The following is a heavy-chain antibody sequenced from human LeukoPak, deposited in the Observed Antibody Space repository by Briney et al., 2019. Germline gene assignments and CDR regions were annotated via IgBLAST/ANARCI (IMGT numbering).Heavy chain of an antibody. Sequence: GGSLRLSCAASGFTFSSYWMHWVRQAPGKGLEWVAVISYDGSNKYYADSVKGRFTISRDNSKNTLYLQMNSLRAEDTAVYYCAKDSYYYGSGSSDYWGQGTLVTVSS. J-gene: IGHJ4*02. CDR3: AKDSYYYGSGSSDY. CDR1: GFTFSSYW. CDR2: ISYDGSNK. V-gene: IGHV3-30*18. D-gene: IGHD3-10*01.